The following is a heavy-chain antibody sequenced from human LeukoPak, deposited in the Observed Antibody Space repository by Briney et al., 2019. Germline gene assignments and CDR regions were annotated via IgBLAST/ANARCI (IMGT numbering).Heavy chain of an antibody. CDR1: GFSFSDFS. J-gene: IGHJ6*02. Sequence: PGGSLRLSCAASGFSFSDFSMTWIRQIPGRGLEGISYISSSGDSTFYAESVKGRFTISRDNARNFVYLQMNSLRVDDTAVYYCTRDLMDYDVSTGLHHYYMDVWGQGTTVTVSS. V-gene: IGHV3-11*01. CDR3: TRDLMDYDVSTGLHHYYMDV. D-gene: IGHD3-9*01. CDR2: ISSSGDST.